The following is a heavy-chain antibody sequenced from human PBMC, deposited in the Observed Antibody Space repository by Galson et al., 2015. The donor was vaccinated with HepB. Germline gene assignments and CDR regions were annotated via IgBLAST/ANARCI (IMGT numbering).Heavy chain of an antibody. J-gene: IGHJ4*02. CDR3: AGSKNRGVIILDY. Sequence: ETLSLTCNVSGGSISDYWWSWIRQTPGKGLEWIGYMFHSGSGRNNPSLKSRVTISVDMSKNQFSLRLSSATPADTAVYYCAGSKNRGVIILDYWGLGTLVTVSS. V-gene: IGHV4-59*01. CDR2: MFHSGSG. D-gene: IGHD3-10*01. CDR1: GGSISDYW.